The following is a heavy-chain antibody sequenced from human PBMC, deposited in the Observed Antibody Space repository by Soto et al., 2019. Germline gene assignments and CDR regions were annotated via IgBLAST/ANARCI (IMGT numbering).Heavy chain of an antibody. D-gene: IGHD5-12*01. J-gene: IGHJ4*02. CDR3: ARESYSGYHSYDY. CDR1: GYSLSRGCF. Sequence: PSETLSLTCAVSGYSLSRGCFWGWIRQPPGKGLELIAKMYHERNAHYNPSLKSRVTMSVDTSKSQLCLKLNSVTAADTAVYYCARESYSGYHSYDYWGQGILVTVSS. V-gene: IGHV4-38-2*02. CDR2: MYHERNA.